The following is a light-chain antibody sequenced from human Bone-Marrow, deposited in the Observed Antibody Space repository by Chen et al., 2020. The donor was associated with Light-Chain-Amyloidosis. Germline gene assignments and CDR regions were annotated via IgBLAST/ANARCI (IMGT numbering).Light chain of an antibody. CDR1: NIGRKS. CDR3: QVWDSSSDHL. Sequence: SYVLTQPPSVSVAPGKTARITCGGNNIGRKSVHWYQQKPGQAPVLVSYYDSERPSGITERFSGSNSENTDTLTISRVEAGDEADYYCQVWDSSSDHLFGGGTKLTVL. CDR2: YDS. V-gene: IGLV3-21*04. J-gene: IGLJ2*01.